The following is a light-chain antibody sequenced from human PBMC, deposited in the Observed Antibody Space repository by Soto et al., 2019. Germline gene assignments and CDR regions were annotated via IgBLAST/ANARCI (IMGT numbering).Light chain of an antibody. CDR3: CSYAGSYTVV. CDR2: DVT. CDR1: SSDVGGYNY. V-gene: IGLV2-11*01. Sequence: QSALTQPRSVSGSPGQSVTISCTGTSSDVGGYNYVSWFQHHPGKAPKLMIYDVTVRPSGVPDRFSGSKSGNTASLTISGLQAEDESDYYCCSYAGSYTVVFGGVTKLTVL. J-gene: IGLJ2*01.